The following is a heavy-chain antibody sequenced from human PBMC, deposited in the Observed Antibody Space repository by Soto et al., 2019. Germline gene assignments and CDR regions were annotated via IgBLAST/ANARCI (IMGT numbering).Heavy chain of an antibody. CDR3: ARGGAGYYFDY. Sequence: QVQLVQSGAEEKEPGASVKVSCKASGYTFINYAIHWVRQAPGQRLEWMGWINAGNGDTKYSQKFQGRVTITRDTSANTAYMELSGLRSEGTAVYYCARGGAGYYFDYWGQGTLVTVSS. V-gene: IGHV1-3*05. CDR2: INAGNGDT. CDR1: GYTFINYA. J-gene: IGHJ4*02. D-gene: IGHD2-15*01.